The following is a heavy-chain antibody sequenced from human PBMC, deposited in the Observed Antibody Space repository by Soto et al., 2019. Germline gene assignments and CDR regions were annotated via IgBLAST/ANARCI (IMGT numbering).Heavy chain of an antibody. Sequence: QLVETGGGLVKPGGSLRLSCVASGFDFSFYSMIWVRQAPGKGLEWVSTISAYSSHIYYADSVKGRFTISRDNAKNSLSLQMNSLSAEDTAVYYWARDQDALDIWGQGTRVTVSS. J-gene: IGHJ3*02. CDR3: ARDQDALDI. CDR2: ISAYSSHI. V-gene: IGHV3-21*02. CDR1: GFDFSFYS.